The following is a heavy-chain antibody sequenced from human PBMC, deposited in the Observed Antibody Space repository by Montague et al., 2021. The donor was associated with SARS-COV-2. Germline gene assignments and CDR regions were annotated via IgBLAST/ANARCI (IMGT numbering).Heavy chain of an antibody. J-gene: IGHJ6*02. V-gene: IGHV4-4*07. CDR2: IYTSGTT. CDR1: GGSISSYY. CDR3: AGGSGIVNFYNSGMDV. D-gene: IGHD3-10*01. Sequence: ETLSLTCTVSGGSISSYYWSWIRQPAGKGLEWIGRIYTSGTTNYNPSLKSRVTMSVDTSKNQFSLKLSSVTAADTAVYYCAGGSGIVNFYNSGMDVWGQGTTVTVSS.